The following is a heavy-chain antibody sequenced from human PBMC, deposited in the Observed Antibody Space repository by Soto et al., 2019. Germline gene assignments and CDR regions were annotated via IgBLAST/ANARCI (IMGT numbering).Heavy chain of an antibody. Sequence: SETLSLTCTVSGGSISSYYWSWIRQPPGKRLEWIGYIYYSGSTNYNPSHKSRVTISVDTSKNQFSLKLSSVTAADTAVYYCARVLEGEVATGDYYYYYYMDVWGKGTTVTVSS. D-gene: IGHD5-12*01. CDR2: IYYSGST. CDR3: ARVLEGEVATGDYYYYYYMDV. CDR1: GGSISSYY. V-gene: IGHV4-59*01. J-gene: IGHJ6*03.